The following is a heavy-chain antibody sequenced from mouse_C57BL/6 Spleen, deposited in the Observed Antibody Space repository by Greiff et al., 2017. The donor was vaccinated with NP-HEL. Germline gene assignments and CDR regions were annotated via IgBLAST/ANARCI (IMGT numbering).Heavy chain of an antibody. CDR1: GYTFTSYW. D-gene: IGHD1-1*01. CDR2: IHPNSGST. CDR3: ASPYGSGYFDV. J-gene: IGHJ1*03. Sequence: VQLQQPGAELVKPGASVKLSCKASGYTFTSYWMHWVKQRPGQGLEWIGMIHPNSGSTNYNEKFKSKATLTVDKSSSTAYMQLSSLTSEDSAVYYCASPYGSGYFDVWGTGTTVTVSS. V-gene: IGHV1-64*01.